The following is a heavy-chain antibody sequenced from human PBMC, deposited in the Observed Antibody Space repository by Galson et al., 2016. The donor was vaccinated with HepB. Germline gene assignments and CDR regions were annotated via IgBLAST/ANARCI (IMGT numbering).Heavy chain of an antibody. D-gene: IGHD3/OR15-3a*01. CDR1: GYTFTDYY. CDR3: AREHDIWTSYAFDI. Sequence: SVKVSCKASGYTFTDYYMHWVRQAPGQGLEWMGWINPNSGGTNYAQKFQGRVTITRDTSASTVYMELSSLRSEDTAVYYCAREHDIWTSYAFDIWGQGTMITVSS. V-gene: IGHV1-2*02. J-gene: IGHJ3*02. CDR2: INPNSGGT.